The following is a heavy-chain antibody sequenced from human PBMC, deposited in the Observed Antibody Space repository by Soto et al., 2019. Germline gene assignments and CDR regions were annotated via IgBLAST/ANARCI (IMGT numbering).Heavy chain of an antibody. CDR2: IYCSGST. CDR1: GGSISSGGYY. CDR3: ARDTVLVPAARGRRGGMDV. Sequence: QVQLQESGPGLVKPSQTLSLTCTVSGGSISSGGYYWSWIRQHPGKGLEGIGYIYCSGSTYYNPSLKSRVTISVDTSKNQFSLKLSSVTAADTAVYYCARDTVLVPAARGRRGGMDVWGQGTTGTVSS. D-gene: IGHD2-2*01. J-gene: IGHJ6*02. V-gene: IGHV4-31*03.